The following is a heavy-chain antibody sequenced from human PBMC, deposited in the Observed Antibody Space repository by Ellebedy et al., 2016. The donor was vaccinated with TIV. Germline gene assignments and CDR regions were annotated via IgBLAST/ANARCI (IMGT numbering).Heavy chain of an antibody. V-gene: IGHV4-34*01. D-gene: IGHD6-13*01. Sequence: SETLSLXXTVYGASCTDYYWSWIRQPPGKGLEWIGEVNHRGTTNYNPSLKSRVTMSVDTSKNQFSLKLSSVTAADTAVYYCARLRYSSSQTLSSYYGMDVWGQGTTVTVSS. CDR1: GASCTDYY. J-gene: IGHJ6*02. CDR2: VNHRGTT. CDR3: ARLRYSSSQTLSSYYGMDV.